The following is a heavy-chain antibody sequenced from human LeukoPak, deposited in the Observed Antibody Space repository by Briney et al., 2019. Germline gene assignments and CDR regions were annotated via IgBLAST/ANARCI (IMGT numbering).Heavy chain of an antibody. D-gene: IGHD1-26*01. CDR1: GCSISSYY. Sequence: PSETLSLTCTVSGCSISSYYWSWIRQTPGKGLEWVGYIYYSGSTNYNPSLKSRVTISVDTSKNQFSLKLSSVTAADTAVYFCARHGASGSYLYYFDYWGQGTLVTVSS. V-gene: IGHV4-59*08. J-gene: IGHJ4*02. CDR3: ARHGASGSYLYYFDY. CDR2: IYYSGST.